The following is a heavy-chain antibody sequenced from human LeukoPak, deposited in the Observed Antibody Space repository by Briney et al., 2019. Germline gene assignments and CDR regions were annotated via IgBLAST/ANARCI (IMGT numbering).Heavy chain of an antibody. CDR3: ARHPYYYDSSGYFGPRTGYYYYYMDV. V-gene: IGHV4-39*01. D-gene: IGHD3-22*01. J-gene: IGHJ6*03. CDR2: IYYSGST. Sequence: SETLSLTCTVSGGSISSSSYYWGWIRQPPGKGLEWIGSIYYSGSTYYNPSLKSRVTISVDTSKNQFSLKLSSVTAADTAVYHRARHPYYYDSSGYFGPRTGYYYYYMDVWGKGTTVTVSS. CDR1: GGSISSSSYY.